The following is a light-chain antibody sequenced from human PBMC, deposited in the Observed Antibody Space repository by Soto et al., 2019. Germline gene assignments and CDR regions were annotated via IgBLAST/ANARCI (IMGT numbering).Light chain of an antibody. CDR3: QQYYNWPRT. CDR1: QSFRGL. CDR2: GAS. Sequence: EIVMTQSPATLSVSPGERATLSCRASQSFRGLLAWYQQKPGQAPRLLIYGASTRATGIPARFSGSGSGTEFTLTINSLQAEDSAVYYCQQYYNWPRTFGQGTRLETK. V-gene: IGKV3-15*01. J-gene: IGKJ5*01.